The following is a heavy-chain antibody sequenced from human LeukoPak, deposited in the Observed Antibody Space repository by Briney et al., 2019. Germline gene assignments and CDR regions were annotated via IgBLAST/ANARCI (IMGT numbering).Heavy chain of an antibody. CDR3: AKDPGHFDY. CDR2: ISGSGGST. Sequence: GGSLRLSCAASGFTFSSYAMSWVRQAPGKGLEWVSAISGSGGSTFYADSVKGRFTISRDNSKKTLCLQMNSLRADDTAVYYCAKDPGHFDYWGQGTLVTVSS. J-gene: IGHJ4*02. CDR1: GFTFSSYA. V-gene: IGHV3-23*01.